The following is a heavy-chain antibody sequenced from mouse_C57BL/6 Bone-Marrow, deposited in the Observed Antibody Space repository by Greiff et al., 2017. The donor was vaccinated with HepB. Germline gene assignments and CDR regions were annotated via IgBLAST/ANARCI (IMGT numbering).Heavy chain of an antibody. CDR1: GYTFTSYT. CDR3: ARDAMYDFDY. Sequence: QVQLQQSGAELARPGASVKMSCKASGYTFTSYTMHWVKQRPGQGLEWIGYINPSSGYTKYNQKFKDKATLTADKSSSTAYMQLSSLTSEDSAVYYCARDAMYDFDYWGQGTTLTVSS. CDR2: INPSSGYT. V-gene: IGHV1-4*01. J-gene: IGHJ2*01. D-gene: IGHD1-1*02.